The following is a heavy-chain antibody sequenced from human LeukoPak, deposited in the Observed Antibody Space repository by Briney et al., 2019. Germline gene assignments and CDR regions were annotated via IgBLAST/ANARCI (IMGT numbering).Heavy chain of an antibody. CDR1: GYTLTGHS. D-gene: IGHD3-16*02. CDR2: MNPNSGGT. Sequence: GASVKVSCTASGYTLTGHSMHWVRQAPGQGLEWMGWMNPNSGGTKYTRKFQGRVTMTRDTSIGTAYMELSRLTSDDTAMYYCARDKLGLGELSLYDEWGQGTQVTVSS. CDR3: ARDKLGLGELSLYDE. J-gene: IGHJ4*02. V-gene: IGHV1-2*02.